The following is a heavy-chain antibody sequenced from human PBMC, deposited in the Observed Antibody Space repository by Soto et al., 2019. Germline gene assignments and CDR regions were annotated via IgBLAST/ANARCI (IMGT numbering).Heavy chain of an antibody. D-gene: IGHD1-1*01. CDR3: ARGIVTGSEYNYYYYGMDV. CDR1: GGTFNSYA. Sequence: QVQLVQSRAEVKMPGSSVKVSCKASGGTFNSYAIDWVRQAPGQGLEWMGGIIPIFGTTNYPQKLQGRVKLTADESTRTAYMELSTLRSEDTAVYYCARGIVTGSEYNYYYYGMDVWGQGTTVTVSS. J-gene: IGHJ6*02. V-gene: IGHV1-69*12. CDR2: IIPIFGTT.